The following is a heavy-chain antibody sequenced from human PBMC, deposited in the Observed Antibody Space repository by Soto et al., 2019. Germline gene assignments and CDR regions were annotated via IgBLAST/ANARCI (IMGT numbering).Heavy chain of an antibody. J-gene: IGHJ4*02. V-gene: IGHV3-30*19. D-gene: IGHD6-25*01. CDR3: VRDDDNLASGLDH. Sequence: QVQLVESGGGVVQPGGSLRLSCTASGFTFSSYGMHWVRQAPGKGLQWVAVIPHDGTYQYYLDSVKGRFTISRDNSKDTLYLQMNSLRVDDTAVHYCVRDDDNLASGLDHWGQGTRVPVSS. CDR2: IPHDGTYQ. CDR1: GFTFSSYG.